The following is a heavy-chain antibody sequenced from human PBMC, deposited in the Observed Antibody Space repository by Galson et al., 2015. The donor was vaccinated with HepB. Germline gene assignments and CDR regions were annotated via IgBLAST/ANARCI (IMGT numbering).Heavy chain of an antibody. CDR3: TSWPSGRAYTGYV. Sequence: SLRLSCAASGLIFSNAWLSWVRQVPGKGLEWVGRIKSKAAGGTGDYAAPVRGRFTISRDDSKNTLYLQMNSLKSEDTAVYFCTSWPSGRAYTGYVWGQGTLVTVSS. CDR1: GLIFSNAW. D-gene: IGHD5-12*01. V-gene: IGHV3-15*01. CDR2: IKSKAAGGTG. J-gene: IGHJ4*02.